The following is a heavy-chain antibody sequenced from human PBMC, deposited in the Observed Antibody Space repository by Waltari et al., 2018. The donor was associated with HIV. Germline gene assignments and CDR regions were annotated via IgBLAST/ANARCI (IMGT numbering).Heavy chain of an antibody. CDR1: GGSIRSSGHY. Sequence: QLQLQESGPGLVRPSENLSLTCSVSGGSIRSSGHYWGWLRQSSGKGLGWVGSIYYTGTTYYSPSLKNRLTMSVDATKGQFSLTLKSVTAADTAIYYCARGTIESGVTAGFGFWGQGTLVAVSS. CDR2: IYYTGTT. CDR3: ARGTIESGVTAGFGF. J-gene: IGHJ4*02. D-gene: IGHD2-21*02. V-gene: IGHV4-39*01.